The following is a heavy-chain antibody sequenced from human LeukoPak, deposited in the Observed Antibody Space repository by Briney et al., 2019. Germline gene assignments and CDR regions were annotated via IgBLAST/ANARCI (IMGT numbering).Heavy chain of an antibody. CDR3: ARGRYSGSYCVDY. D-gene: IGHD1-26*01. CDR1: GYTFTGYY. Sequence: ASVKVSCKASGYTFTGYYMHWVRQAPGQGLEWMGWINPKSGGTNSAQKFQGRVTMTRDTSLSTVYMDLSSLRSDDTAVYYCARGRYSGSYCVDYWGQGTLVTVSS. CDR2: INPKSGGT. J-gene: IGHJ4*02. V-gene: IGHV1-2*02.